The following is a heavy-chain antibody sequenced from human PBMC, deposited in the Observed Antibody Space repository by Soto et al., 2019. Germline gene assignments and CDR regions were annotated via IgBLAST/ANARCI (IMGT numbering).Heavy chain of an antibody. V-gene: IGHV4-59*01. CDR2: IYYSGST. Sequence: SETLSLTCTVSGGSISSYYWSWIRQPPGKGLEWIGYIYYSGSTNYNPSLKSRVTISVDTSKNQFSLKLSSVTAADTAVYYCAREAPAALLPPHRWFDPWGQGTLVTVSS. CDR3: AREAPAALLPPHRWFDP. J-gene: IGHJ5*02. CDR1: GGSISSYY. D-gene: IGHD1-26*01.